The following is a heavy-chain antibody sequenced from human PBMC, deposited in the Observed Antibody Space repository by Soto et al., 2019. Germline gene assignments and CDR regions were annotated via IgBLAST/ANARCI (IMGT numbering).Heavy chain of an antibody. CDR1: GFTFSSYA. J-gene: IGHJ4*02. D-gene: IGHD3-10*01. Sequence: PGGSLRLSCAASGFTFSSYAMGWVRQAPGKGLEWVSAISGSGGSTYYADSVKGRFTISRDNSKNTLYLQMDSLRAEDTAVYYCAKHPTLMVRGVLPDYWGQGTLVTVSS. CDR3: AKHPTLMVRGVLPDY. CDR2: ISGSGGST. V-gene: IGHV3-23*01.